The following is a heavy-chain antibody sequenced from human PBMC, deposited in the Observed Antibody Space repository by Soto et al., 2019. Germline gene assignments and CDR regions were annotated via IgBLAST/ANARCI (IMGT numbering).Heavy chain of an antibody. J-gene: IGHJ3*01. CDR3: AKDTVGGYSFWSGYYSDGLDV. CDR1: GFTFDSYA. D-gene: IGHD3-3*01. CDR2: ISGNGAST. Sequence: EVKLLESGGGLAQPGGSLRLSCVGSGFTFDSYAISWVRQAPGKGLQWISAISGNGASTDYAHSVKGRFTISRDNSKNTVHLQMNSLRAEDTALYYCAKDTVGGYSFWSGYYSDGLDVWGQGTMVTVSS. V-gene: IGHV3-23*01.